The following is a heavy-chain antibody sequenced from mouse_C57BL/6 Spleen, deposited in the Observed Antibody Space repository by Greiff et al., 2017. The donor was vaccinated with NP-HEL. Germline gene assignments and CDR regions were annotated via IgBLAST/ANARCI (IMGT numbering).Heavy chain of an antibody. J-gene: IGHJ3*01. CDR1: GYSFTGYY. V-gene: IGHV1-42*01. Sequence: LEESGPELVKPGASVKISCKASGYSFTGYYMNWVKQSPAKSLEWIGEINPSTGGTTYNQKFKAKATLTVYKSSSTDYMQLKSLTSDDSAVYYCARGIYSNYFAYWGQGTLVTVSA. D-gene: IGHD2-5*01. CDR3: ARGIYSNYFAY. CDR2: INPSTGGT.